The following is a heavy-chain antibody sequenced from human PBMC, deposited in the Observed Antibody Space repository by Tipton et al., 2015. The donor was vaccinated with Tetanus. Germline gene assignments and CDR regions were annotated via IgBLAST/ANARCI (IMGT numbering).Heavy chain of an antibody. Sequence: TLSLTCTVSGGSMSNNYWSWIRQPPGKGLEWIGNIYYNGNMLENPSLKGRVTLSLDKSKNQFSLNLTSVTAADTAVYYCARTADNWFDPWGQGILVTVSS. V-gene: IGHV4-59*04. J-gene: IGHJ5*02. CDR3: ARTADNWFDP. D-gene: IGHD1-1*01. CDR1: GGSMSNNY. CDR2: IYYNGNM.